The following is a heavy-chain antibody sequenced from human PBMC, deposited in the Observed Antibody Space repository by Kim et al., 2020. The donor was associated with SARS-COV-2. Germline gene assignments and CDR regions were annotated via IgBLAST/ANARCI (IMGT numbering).Heavy chain of an antibody. V-gene: IGHV1-69*13. D-gene: IGHD6-13*01. CDR1: GGTFSSYA. CDR2: IIPIFGTA. J-gene: IGHJ1*01. Sequence: SVKVSCKASGGTFSSYAISRVRQAPGQGLEWMGGIIPIFGTANYAQKFQGRVTITADESTSTAYMELSSLRSEDTAVYYCARDHDGGIAAAGQYFQHWGQGTLVTVSS. CDR3: ARDHDGGIAAAGQYFQH.